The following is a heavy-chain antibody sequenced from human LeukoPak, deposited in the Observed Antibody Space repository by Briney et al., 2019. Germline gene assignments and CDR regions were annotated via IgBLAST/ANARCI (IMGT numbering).Heavy chain of an antibody. Sequence: PGGSLRLSCAASGFTFDDYAMHWVRQAPGKGLEWVSGISWNSGSIGYADSVKGRFTISRDNAKNSLYLQMNSLRAEDMALYYCAKDKSPGVIQLWLRPSGVVFDYWGQGTLVTVSS. D-gene: IGHD5-18*01. CDR2: ISWNSGSI. V-gene: IGHV3-9*03. CDR1: GFTFDDYA. J-gene: IGHJ4*02. CDR3: AKDKSPGVIQLWLRPSGVVFDY.